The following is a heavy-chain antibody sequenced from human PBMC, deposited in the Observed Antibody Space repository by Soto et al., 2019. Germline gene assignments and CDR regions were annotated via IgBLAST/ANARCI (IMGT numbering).Heavy chain of an antibody. Sequence: SGGGLVQPGGSLRLSCAASGFTFTSYAMNWVRQAPGKGLEWVSVISGSGGSTYYADSVKGRFTISRDNSKNTLYLQMTSLRAEDTAVYYCAKRTTGWYFDLWGRGTLVTVSS. CDR2: ISGSGGST. V-gene: IGHV3-23*01. CDR3: AKRTTGWYFDL. J-gene: IGHJ2*01. CDR1: GFTFTSYA.